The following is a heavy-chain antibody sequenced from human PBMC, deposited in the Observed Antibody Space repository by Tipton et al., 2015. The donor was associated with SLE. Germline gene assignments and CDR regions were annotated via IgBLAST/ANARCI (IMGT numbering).Heavy chain of an antibody. CDR2: IDHSGGT. V-gene: IGHV4-39*01. D-gene: IGHD3-3*01. Sequence: TLSLTCTVSGASISTGPYYWSWIRQPPGRGLEWIGEIDHSGGTRYNPSLESRATISVDTSKSQLFLKLSSVTAADTAVYYCASLPIFGVVHDAYDFWGQGTPVTVSS. J-gene: IGHJ3*01. CDR3: ASLPIFGVVHDAYDF. CDR1: GASISTGPYY.